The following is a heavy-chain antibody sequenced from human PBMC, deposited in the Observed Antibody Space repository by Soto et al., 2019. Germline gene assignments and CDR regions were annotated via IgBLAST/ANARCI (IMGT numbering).Heavy chain of an antibody. Sequence: GASVKVSCKASGCTFTSYDINWVRQATGQGLEWMGWMNPNSGNTGYAQKFQGRVTMTRNTSISTAYMELSSLRSEDTAVYYCARPLYSSGWYWFDPWGQGTLVTAPQ. CDR2: MNPNSGNT. CDR3: ARPLYSSGWYWFDP. CDR1: GCTFTSYD. D-gene: IGHD6-19*01. V-gene: IGHV1-8*01. J-gene: IGHJ5*02.